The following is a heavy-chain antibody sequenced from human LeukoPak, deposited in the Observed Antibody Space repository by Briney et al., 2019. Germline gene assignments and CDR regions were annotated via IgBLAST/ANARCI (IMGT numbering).Heavy chain of an antibody. CDR2: IYYTGVT. Sequence: PSETLSLTCTVSGGYIITSGHYWGWIRQPPGKGLEWIGSIYYTGVTSTNPFFRSRMSISVDTSKNQFSLNLTSVPAADAAVYYCARERSSSGGHSWFDPWGQGTLVTVS. CDR1: GGYIITSGHY. J-gene: IGHJ5*02. D-gene: IGHD4-23*01. CDR3: ARERSSSGGHSWFDP. V-gene: IGHV4-39*07.